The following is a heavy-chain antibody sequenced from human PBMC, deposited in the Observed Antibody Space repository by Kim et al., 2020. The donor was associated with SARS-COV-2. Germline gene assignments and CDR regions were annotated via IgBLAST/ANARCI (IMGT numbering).Heavy chain of an antibody. J-gene: IGHJ6*01. CDR3: ARVGRISGFGALIQCYY. CDR2: IKEDGSEK. D-gene: IGHD3-16*01. Sequence: GGSLRLSCAASGFTFSSYWMSWVRQAPGKGPEWVSNIKEDGSEKYYVDSVKGRFTISRDNAKNSLDLQMNSLRPEDTAVYYCARVGRISGFGALIQCYY. CDR1: GFTFSSYW. V-gene: IGHV3-7*03.